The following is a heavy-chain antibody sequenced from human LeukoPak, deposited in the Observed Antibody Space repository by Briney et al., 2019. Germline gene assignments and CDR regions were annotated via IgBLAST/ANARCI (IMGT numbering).Heavy chain of an antibody. D-gene: IGHD5-12*01. Sequence: ASVKVSLKASGYTFTSYDINWVRQATGQGLEWMGWMNPNSGSTGYAQKFQGRVTITRNTSISTAYMELSGLRSEDTAVYYCARGRSTGYPYYFEYWGQGTLVTVSS. CDR1: GYTFTSYD. J-gene: IGHJ4*02. V-gene: IGHV1-8*03. CDR2: MNPNSGST. CDR3: ARGRSTGYPYYFEY.